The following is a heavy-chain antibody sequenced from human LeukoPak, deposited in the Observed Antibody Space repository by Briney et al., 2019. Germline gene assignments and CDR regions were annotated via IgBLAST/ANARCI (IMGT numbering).Heavy chain of an antibody. V-gene: IGHV4-34*01. D-gene: IGHD3-9*01. CDR1: GGSFSGYY. Sequence: PSETLSLTCAVSGGSFSGYYWSWIRQPPGKGLEWIGEINHSGSTNYNPSLKSRVTISVDTSKNQFSLKLSSVTAADTAVYYCARGGIYDILTGYTHWFDPWGQGTLVTVSS. J-gene: IGHJ5*02. CDR3: ARGGIYDILTGYTHWFDP. CDR2: INHSGST.